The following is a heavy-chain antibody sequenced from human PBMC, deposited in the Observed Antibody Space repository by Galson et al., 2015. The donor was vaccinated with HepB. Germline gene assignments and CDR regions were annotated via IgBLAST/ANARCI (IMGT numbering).Heavy chain of an antibody. V-gene: IGHV3-66*01. CDR1: GFTVSSNY. Sequence: SLRLSCAASGFTVSSNYMSWVRQAPGKGLEWVSVIYSGGSTYYADSVKGRFTISRDNSKNTLYLQMNSLRAEDTAVYYCAKYYYGSGSYFDYWGQGTLVTVSS. CDR3: AKYYYGSGSYFDY. D-gene: IGHD3-10*01. J-gene: IGHJ4*02. CDR2: IYSGGST.